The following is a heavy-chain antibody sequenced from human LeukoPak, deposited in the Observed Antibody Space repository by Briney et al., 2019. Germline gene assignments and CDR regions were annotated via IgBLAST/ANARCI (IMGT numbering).Heavy chain of an antibody. Sequence: PGGSLRLSCAASGFTFSSYEMNWVRQAPGKGLEWVSYISSSGSTIYYADSVKGRFTISRDNAKNSLYLQMNSLRAEDTAVYYCARGLEWEHLSLFDYWGQGTLVTVSS. CDR2: ISSSGSTI. V-gene: IGHV3-48*03. J-gene: IGHJ4*02. CDR1: GFTFSSYE. D-gene: IGHD1-26*01. CDR3: ARGLEWEHLSLFDY.